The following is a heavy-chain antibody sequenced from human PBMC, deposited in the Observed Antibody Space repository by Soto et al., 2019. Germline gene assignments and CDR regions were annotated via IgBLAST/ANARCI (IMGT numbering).Heavy chain of an antibody. J-gene: IGHJ4*02. D-gene: IGHD5-12*01. CDR1: GGSISSYY. CDR3: ARSGDGYNLVVSFY. CDR2: IYYSGST. V-gene: IGHV4-59*01. Sequence: QVQLQESGPGLVKPSETLSLTCTVSGGSISSYYWSWIRQPPGKGLEWIGYIYYSGSTNDNPSLKSRVTISVDTSKNQFSLKLSSVTAADTAVYYCARSGDGYNLVVSFYWGQGTLVTVSS.